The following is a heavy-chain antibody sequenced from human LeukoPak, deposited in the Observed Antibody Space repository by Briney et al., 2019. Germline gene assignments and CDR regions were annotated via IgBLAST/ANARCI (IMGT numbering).Heavy chain of an antibody. D-gene: IGHD5-12*01. CDR1: AASFISSSHH. J-gene: IGHJ5*01. V-gene: IGHV4-39*01. CDR2: VYYGRTT. CDR3: VRHDGRGGATMGAFDS. Sequence: PSETLSLTCTVSAASFISSSHHWGWIRQSPGKGLEWIGTVYYGRTTYYNPSLDGRVTISLDTSANHFSLQLNSVTAADTAVYYCVRHDGRGGATMGAFDSWGQGSLVIVSS.